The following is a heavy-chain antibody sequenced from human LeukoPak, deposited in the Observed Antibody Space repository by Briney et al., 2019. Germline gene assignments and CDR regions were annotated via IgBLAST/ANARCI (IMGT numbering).Heavy chain of an antibody. J-gene: IGHJ4*02. CDR2: IFNGGST. Sequence: GGSLRLSCAASGFAVSSNHMNWVRQAPGKGLEWVSVIFNGGSTYYADSVKGRFTISRDNSNNTLYLQMNSLRPEDTAVYFCAKDRSWGMNSAEYWGQGTLVTVSS. V-gene: IGHV3-53*05. D-gene: IGHD7-27*01. CDR3: AKDRSWGMNSAEY. CDR1: GFAVSSNH.